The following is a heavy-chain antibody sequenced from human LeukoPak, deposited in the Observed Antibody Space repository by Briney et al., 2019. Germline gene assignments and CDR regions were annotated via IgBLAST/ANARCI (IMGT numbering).Heavy chain of an antibody. CDR2: ISSSSSTI. CDR1: GFTFSSYS. V-gene: IGHV3-48*01. J-gene: IGHJ4*02. Sequence: GGSLRLSCAASGFTFSSYSMNWVRQAPGKGLEWVSYISSSSSTIYYADSVKGRFTISRDNAKNSLYLQMNSLRAEDTAVYYCARQAYSGGWYGKYYFDYWGQGTLVTVSS. D-gene: IGHD6-19*01. CDR3: ARQAYSGGWYGKYYFDY.